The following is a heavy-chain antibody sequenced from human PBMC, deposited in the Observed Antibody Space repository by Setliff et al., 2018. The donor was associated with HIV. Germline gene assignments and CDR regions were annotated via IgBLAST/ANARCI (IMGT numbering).Heavy chain of an antibody. J-gene: IGHJ6*02. Sequence: GGSLRLSCAVSGVTYNDHFMNWVRQAPGKGLEWVSFISVSGFTIHYADSVRGRFTISRDNRKDSLYLQMNSLSTEDTALYYCAKEHWGSNWSGLGVWGQGTTVTVSS. CDR2: ISVSGFTI. CDR1: GVTYNDHF. D-gene: IGHD6-13*01. CDR3: AKEHWGSNWSGLGV. V-gene: IGHV3-43*02.